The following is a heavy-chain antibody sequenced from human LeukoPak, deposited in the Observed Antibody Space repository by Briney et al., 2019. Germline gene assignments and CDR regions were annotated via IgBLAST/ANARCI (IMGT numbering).Heavy chain of an antibody. Sequence: GGSLRLFCAASRFSVSDYWMLWVRQARGKGLVCVSRINSDGSRPSYADSVKGRFTISRDNAKNTLYLQMNSLRVEDTALYYCARETREAGSGDHQTDSFDVWGQGTMVSVSS. CDR1: RFSVSDYW. CDR2: INSDGSRP. CDR3: ARETREAGSGDHQTDSFDV. J-gene: IGHJ3*01. D-gene: IGHD2-15*01. V-gene: IGHV3-74*01.